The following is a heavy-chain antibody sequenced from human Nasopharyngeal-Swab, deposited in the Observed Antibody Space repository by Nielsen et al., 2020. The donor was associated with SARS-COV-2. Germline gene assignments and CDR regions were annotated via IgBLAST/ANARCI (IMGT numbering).Heavy chain of an antibody. J-gene: IGHJ5*02. D-gene: IGHD3-16*01. V-gene: IGHV4-59*01. Sequence: SETLSLTCTVSGGSISSYYWSWIRQPPGKGLEWIGYIYYSGSTNYNPSLKSRVTISVDTSKNQFSLKLSSVTAADTAVYYCVRSLGTFGWFDPWGQGTLVTVSS. CDR2: IYYSGST. CDR3: VRSLGTFGWFDP. CDR1: GGSISSYY.